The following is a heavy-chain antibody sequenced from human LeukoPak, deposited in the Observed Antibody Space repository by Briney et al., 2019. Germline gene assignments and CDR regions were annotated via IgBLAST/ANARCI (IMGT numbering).Heavy chain of an antibody. V-gene: IGHV4-59*01. Sequence: SGTLSLTCTVSGGSISSYYWSWIRQPPGKGLEWIGYIYYSGSTNYNPSLKSRVTISVDTSKNQFSLKLSSVTAADTAVYYCARERLGELSDAFDIWGQGTMVTVSS. CDR3: ARERLGELSDAFDI. CDR2: IYYSGST. CDR1: GGSISSYY. J-gene: IGHJ3*02. D-gene: IGHD3-16*02.